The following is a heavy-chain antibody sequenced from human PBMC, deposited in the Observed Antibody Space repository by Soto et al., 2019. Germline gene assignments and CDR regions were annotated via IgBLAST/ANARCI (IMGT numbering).Heavy chain of an antibody. J-gene: IGHJ4*02. CDR2: ISVYNGNT. Sequence: ASVKVSCKASDYTFTSYGIIWVRQAPGQGLEWFGWISVYNGNTNYAQKFRGRVTMTTDISTTTAYMDMRSLRSDDTAVYYCARSVSSWNLREFDYWGQGTLVTVSS. D-gene: IGHD6-13*01. CDR1: DYTFTSYG. V-gene: IGHV1-18*01. CDR3: ARSVSSWNLREFDY.